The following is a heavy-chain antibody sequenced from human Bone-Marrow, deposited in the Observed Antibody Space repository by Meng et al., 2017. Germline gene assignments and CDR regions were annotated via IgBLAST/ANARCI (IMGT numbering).Heavy chain of an antibody. CDR3: ARDTTEITMVRGGVDHFDY. CDR1: GFTFSDYY. Sequence: GESLKISCAASGFTFSDYYMSWIRQAPGKGLEWVSYISSSGSTIYYADSVKGRFTISRDNAKNSLYLQMNSLRAEDTALYYCARDTTEITMVRGGVDHFDYWGQGTLVTVSS. J-gene: IGHJ4*02. CDR2: ISSSGSTI. V-gene: IGHV3-11*01. D-gene: IGHD3-10*01.